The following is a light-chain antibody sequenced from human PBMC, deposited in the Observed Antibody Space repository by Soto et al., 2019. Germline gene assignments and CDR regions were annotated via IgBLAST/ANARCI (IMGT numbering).Light chain of an antibody. CDR3: SSYTSSNTV. CDR1: NSDVGGYNF. CDR2: EVS. Sequence: QSALAQPASVSGSPGQSITISCTGTNSDVGGYNFVSWYQQHPGKAPKLLIYEVSNRPSGVSSRFSGSKSGNTASLTISGLQAEDEADYYCSSYTSSNTVFGGGTKLTVL. V-gene: IGLV2-14*01. J-gene: IGLJ3*02.